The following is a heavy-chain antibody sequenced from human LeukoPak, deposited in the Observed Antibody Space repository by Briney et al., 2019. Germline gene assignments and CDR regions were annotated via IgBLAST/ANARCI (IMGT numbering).Heavy chain of an antibody. CDR1: GGSISSGGYY. Sequence: SETLSLTCTVSGGSISSGGYYWSWIRQPPGKGLEWIGYIYHSGSTYYNPSLKSRVTISVDRSKNQFSLKLSSVTAADTAVYYCATLSTSLYQLLWAASEYYYMDVWGKGTTVTVSS. J-gene: IGHJ6*03. V-gene: IGHV4-30-2*01. CDR3: ATLSTSLYQLLWAASEYYYMDV. D-gene: IGHD2-2*01. CDR2: IYHSGST.